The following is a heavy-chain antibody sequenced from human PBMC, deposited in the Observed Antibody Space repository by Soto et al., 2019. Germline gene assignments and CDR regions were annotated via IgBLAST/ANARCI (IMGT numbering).Heavy chain of an antibody. Sequence: PGGSLRLSCAASGFTFSSYSMNWVRQAPGKGLEWVSYISSSSSYIYYADSVKGRFTISRDNAKNSLYLQMNSLRAEDTAVYYCARDLSWFGELLPFDPWGQGTLVTVSS. J-gene: IGHJ5*02. CDR2: ISSSSSYI. V-gene: IGHV3-21*05. D-gene: IGHD3-10*01. CDR3: ARDLSWFGELLPFDP. CDR1: GFTFSSYS.